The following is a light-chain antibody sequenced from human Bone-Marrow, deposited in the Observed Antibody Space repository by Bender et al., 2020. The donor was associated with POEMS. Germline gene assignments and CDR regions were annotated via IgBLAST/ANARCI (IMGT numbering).Light chain of an antibody. CDR1: NNDVGAYNF. Sequence: SALTQPASVSGSPGQSITISCTGTNNDVGAYNFVSWYQQHPGKAPKLMIYDVSNRPSGMSTRFSGSKSGSTASLTISGLQAEDEADYYCSSYTSSNTPSWVFGGGTKLTVL. CDR3: SSYTSSNTPSWV. V-gene: IGLV2-14*03. J-gene: IGLJ3*02. CDR2: DVS.